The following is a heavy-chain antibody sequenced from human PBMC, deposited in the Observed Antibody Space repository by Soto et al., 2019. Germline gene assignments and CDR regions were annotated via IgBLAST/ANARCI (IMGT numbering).Heavy chain of an antibody. CDR1: GYTFTGYY. Sequence: GASVKVSCKASGYTFTGYYMHWVRQAPGQGLEWMGWINPNSGGTNYAQKFQGWVTMTRDTSISTAYMELSRLRSDDTAVYYCAISSWYATNSGKAVDHDAFDIWGQGTMVPVSS. J-gene: IGHJ3*02. V-gene: IGHV1-2*04. D-gene: IGHD6-13*01. CDR2: INPNSGGT. CDR3: AISSWYATNSGKAVDHDAFDI.